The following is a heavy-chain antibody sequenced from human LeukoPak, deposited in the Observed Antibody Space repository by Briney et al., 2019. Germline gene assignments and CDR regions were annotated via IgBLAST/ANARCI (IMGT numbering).Heavy chain of an antibody. V-gene: IGHV3-74*01. CDR3: ARSTTWVYYMDV. D-gene: IGHD2-2*01. J-gene: IGHJ6*03. Sequence: GWSLRLSCAASGFTFSSYWMHWVRQAPGKGLVWVSRINSDGSSPSYADSVKGRFTISRDNAKNTLYLQMNSLRAEDTAVYYCARSTTWVYYMDVWGKGTTVTISS. CDR1: GFTFSSYW. CDR2: INSDGSSP.